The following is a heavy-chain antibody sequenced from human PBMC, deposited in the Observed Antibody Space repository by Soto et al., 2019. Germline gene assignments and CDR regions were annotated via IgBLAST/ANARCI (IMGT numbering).Heavy chain of an antibody. CDR1: GGPFSSYA. CDR3: ASHSSLRGYCISTSCYGYYYGMDV. D-gene: IGHD2-2*01. V-gene: IGHV1-69*12. CDR2: IIPIFGTA. J-gene: IGHJ6*02. Sequence: QVQLVQSGAEVKKPGSSVKVSCKASGGPFSSYAISWVRQAPGQGLEWMGGIIPIFGTADYAQKFQGRVTITADESTSTAYMELSSLRSEDTAVYYCASHSSLRGYCISTSCYGYYYGMDVWGQGTTVTVSS.